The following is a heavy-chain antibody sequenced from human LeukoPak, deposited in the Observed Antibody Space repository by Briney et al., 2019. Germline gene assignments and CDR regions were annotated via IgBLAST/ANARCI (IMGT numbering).Heavy chain of an antibody. CDR1: SGSFSNYY. J-gene: IGHJ4*02. Sequence: SETLSLTCAVYSGSFSNYYWSWIRQPPGKGLEWIGEINQSGSTNYNPSLKSRGTISVDTSKNNFSLKLRSVTAADTAVYYCARGALKWELPPIRARKSYYFDYWGQGTLVTVSS. CDR2: INQSGST. CDR3: ARGALKWELPPIRARKSYYFDY. D-gene: IGHD1-7*01. V-gene: IGHV4-34*01.